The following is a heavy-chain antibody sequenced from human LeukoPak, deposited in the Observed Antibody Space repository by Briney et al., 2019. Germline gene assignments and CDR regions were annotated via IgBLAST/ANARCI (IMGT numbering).Heavy chain of an antibody. J-gene: IGHJ4*02. CDR1: GFIFSRYW. D-gene: IGHD1-26*01. CDR3: VRDNRSYNFDY. CDR2: IRSDWSST. Sequence: GGSLRLSCAASGFIFSRYWMHWVRQAPGKGLVWGSCIRSDWSSTSIADYAKGRFTISRDNAKNTVYLQMNSLRAEDTAVYYCVRDNRSYNFDYWGQGTRVTVSS. V-gene: IGHV3-74*01.